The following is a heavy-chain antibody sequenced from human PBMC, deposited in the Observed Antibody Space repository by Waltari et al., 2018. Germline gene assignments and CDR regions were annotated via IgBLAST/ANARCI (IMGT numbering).Heavy chain of an antibody. D-gene: IGHD2-2*01. CDR3: ASGAGYCSSSNCPHDAFNV. Sequence: VQLMQSGAEVKKPGSSVKVSCKASGGTFSIHAISWVRQAPGQGLEWLGGVIPMFGTVNYAQRFQGRVTITAAESTSTIYMELHTLRSEDTAVYYCASGAGYCSSSNCPHDAFNVWGQGTMVTVSS. V-gene: IGHV1-69*01. J-gene: IGHJ3*01. CDR2: VIPMFGTV. CDR1: GGTFSIHA.